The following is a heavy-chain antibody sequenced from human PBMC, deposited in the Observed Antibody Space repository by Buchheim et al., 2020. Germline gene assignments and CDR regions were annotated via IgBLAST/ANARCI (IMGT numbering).Heavy chain of an antibody. J-gene: IGHJ4*02. CDR2: IDIGGDKT. CDR3: AKEIRPNDY. V-gene: IGHV3-23*04. CDR1: GFTFSRAA. D-gene: IGHD1-1*01. Sequence: EVQLVESGGDLVQPGGSLRLSCAVSGFTFSRAAMTWVRQAPGKGLQWVSSIDIGGDKTYYAASVEGRFSISRDNSKSTLYLQMNSLRAEDTAVYYCAKEIRPNDYWGQGTL.